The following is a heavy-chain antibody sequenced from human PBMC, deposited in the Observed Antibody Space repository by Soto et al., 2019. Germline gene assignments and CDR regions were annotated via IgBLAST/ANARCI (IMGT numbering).Heavy chain of an antibody. Sequence: EVQLVESGGGLVKPGGSLRLSCAASGFTFTTYDMNWVRQAPGKGLEWVSSITTTSRYIYYADSVRGRFTISRDNAKNSLFLQMDSLSAADTAVYYCVRSGTAPRSRHNWFDPWGQGTLVTVSS. V-gene: IGHV3-21*01. CDR3: VRSGTAPRSRHNWFDP. J-gene: IGHJ5*02. CDR1: GFTFTTYD. D-gene: IGHD1-1*01. CDR2: ITTTSRYI.